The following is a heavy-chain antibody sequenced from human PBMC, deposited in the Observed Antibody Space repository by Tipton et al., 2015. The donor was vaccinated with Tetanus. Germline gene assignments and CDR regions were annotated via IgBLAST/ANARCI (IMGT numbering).Heavy chain of an antibody. V-gene: IGHV4-31*03. D-gene: IGHD1-26*01. CDR3: ARGQARGARGWNYFDY. J-gene: IGHJ4*02. CDR1: GGSISSGGYY. CDR2: IYYSGST. Sequence: LVQPSQTLSLTCTVSGGSISSGGYYWSWIRQHPGKGLEWIGDIYYSGSTYYNPSLKSRVTISVDTSKNQFSLKLNSVTAADTAVYYCARGQARGARGWNYFDYWGQGTLVTVSS.